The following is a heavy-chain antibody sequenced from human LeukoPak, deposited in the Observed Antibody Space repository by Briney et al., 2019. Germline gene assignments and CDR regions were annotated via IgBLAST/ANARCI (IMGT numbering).Heavy chain of an antibody. CDR2: IIPILGIA. D-gene: IGHD1-26*01. Sequence: PRASVKVSCKASGGTFSSYTISWVRQAPGQGLEWMGRIIPILGIANYAQKFQGRVTITADKSTSTAYMELSSLGSEDTAVYYCATLYSGSTRGYYYYGMDVWGQGTTVTVSS. V-gene: IGHV1-69*02. CDR3: ATLYSGSTRGYYYYGMDV. CDR1: GGTFSSYT. J-gene: IGHJ6*02.